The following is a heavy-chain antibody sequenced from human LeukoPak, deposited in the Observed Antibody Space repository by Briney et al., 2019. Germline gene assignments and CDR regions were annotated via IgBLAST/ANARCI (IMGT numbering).Heavy chain of an antibody. CDR2: ISHIGSYK. CDR3: ARTHSERIALVRGVTNWFDP. J-gene: IGHJ5*02. CDR1: GFTFSTYA. Sequence: GGSLRLSCAASGFTFSTYAIQWVRQAPGKGLEWVAVISHIGSYKYYADAVKGPFTISRDNSKNTLYLRMNSLRVEDTAVSYWARTHSERIALVRGVTNWFDPWGQGTLVTVSS. D-gene: IGHD3-10*01. V-gene: IGHV3-30*04.